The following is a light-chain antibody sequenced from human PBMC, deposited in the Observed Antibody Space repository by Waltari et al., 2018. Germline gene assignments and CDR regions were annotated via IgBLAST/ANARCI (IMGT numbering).Light chain of an antibody. V-gene: IGKV3-11*01. CDR3: QQRGTYLGLT. CDR1: QSVSKY. Sequence: VLTQSPATLSLSPGERATLSCRASQSVSKYLAWYQQKPGQAPRLLIFDASNQATGIPARFSGSGSGTEFSLTISSLEPEDVAVYYCQQRGTYLGLTFGGGTKVDIK. J-gene: IGKJ4*01. CDR2: DAS.